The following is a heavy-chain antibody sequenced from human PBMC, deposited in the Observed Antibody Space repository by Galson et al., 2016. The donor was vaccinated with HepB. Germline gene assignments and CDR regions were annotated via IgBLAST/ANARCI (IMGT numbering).Heavy chain of an antibody. D-gene: IGHD6-19*01. V-gene: IGHV3-33*06. CDR1: AFTFSNYG. J-gene: IGHJ4*02. CDR3: AKSKGGVWSYYFDY. CDR2: IWTDGSNK. Sequence: SLRLSCAASAFTFSNYGMHWVRQAPGKGLEWVAGIWTDGSNKYYGGSVKGRFTISRDNSKNTLYLQMNSLRAEDTAAYYCAKSKGGVWSYYFDYWGQGTLVTVSS.